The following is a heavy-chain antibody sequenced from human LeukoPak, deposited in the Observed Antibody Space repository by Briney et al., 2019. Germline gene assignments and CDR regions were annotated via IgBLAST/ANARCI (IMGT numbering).Heavy chain of an antibody. J-gene: IGHJ3*02. CDR2: IYTSGST. CDR1: GGSISSYY. V-gene: IGHV4-4*07. D-gene: IGHD1-26*01. Sequence: SETLSLTCTVSGGSISSYYWSWIRQPAGKGLEWIGRIYTSGSTNYNPSLKSRVTMSVDTSKNQFSLKLSSVTAADTAVYYCARVGAKEVLDAFDIWGQGTMVTVSS. CDR3: ARVGAKEVLDAFDI.